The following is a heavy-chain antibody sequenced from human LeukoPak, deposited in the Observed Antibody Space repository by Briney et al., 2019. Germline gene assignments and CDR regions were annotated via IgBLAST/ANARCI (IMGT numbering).Heavy chain of an antibody. J-gene: IGHJ5*02. D-gene: IGHD6-6*01. V-gene: IGHV3-30*02. CDR1: GFTFSNYG. Sequence: PGRSLRLSCAGSGFTFSNYGMHWVRQAPGKGLEWVAFIRYDGSNKYYADSVKGRFTISRDNSKNTLYLQMNSLRAEDTAVYYCAKEGIAARRDWFDPWGQGTLVTVSS. CDR3: AKEGIAARRDWFDP. CDR2: IRYDGSNK.